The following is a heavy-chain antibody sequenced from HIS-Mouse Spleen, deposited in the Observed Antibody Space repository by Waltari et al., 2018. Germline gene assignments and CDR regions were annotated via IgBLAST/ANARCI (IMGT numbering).Heavy chain of an antibody. V-gene: IGHV4-39*07. CDR3: AREIPYSSSWYDWYFDL. CDR2: IYYSGNP. D-gene: IGHD6-13*01. Sequence: QLQLQESGPGLVKPSETLSLTCTVSGGSISSSSYYWGWICQPPGKGLEWIGWIYYSGNPYSNPSLNSRVTLSVDSSKNQFSLKLGAVTAAATAVYYCAREIPYSSSWYDWYFDLWGRGTLVTVSS. CDR1: GGSISSSSYY. J-gene: IGHJ2*01.